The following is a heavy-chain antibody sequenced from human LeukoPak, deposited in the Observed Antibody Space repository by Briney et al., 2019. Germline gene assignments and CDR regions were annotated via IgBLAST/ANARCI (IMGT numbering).Heavy chain of an antibody. V-gene: IGHV1-18*01. CDR2: ISAYNGNT. Sequence: GASVKVSCKASGYTFTSYGISWGRQAPGQGLEWRGWISAYNGNTNYAQKRQGRVTMTTDTSTSTAYMELRSLRSDDTAVYYCARDSPYSSSWHWFDPWGQGTLVTVSS. J-gene: IGHJ5*02. CDR1: GYTFTSYG. D-gene: IGHD6-13*01. CDR3: ARDSPYSSSWHWFDP.